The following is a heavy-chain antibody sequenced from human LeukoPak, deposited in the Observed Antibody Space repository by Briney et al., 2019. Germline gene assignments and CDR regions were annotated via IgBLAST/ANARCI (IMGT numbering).Heavy chain of an antibody. V-gene: IGHV7-4-1*02. D-gene: IGHD5-18*01. CDR1: GYTFTSYA. Sequence: ASVKVSCKASGYTFTSYAMNWVRQAPGQGLEWMGWINTNTGNPTYAQGFTGRFVFSLDTSVSTAYLQISSLKAEDTAVYYCASGEDTAMVTSWYMDVWGKGTTVTVSS. CDR2: INTNTGNP. J-gene: IGHJ6*03. CDR3: ASGEDTAMVTSWYMDV.